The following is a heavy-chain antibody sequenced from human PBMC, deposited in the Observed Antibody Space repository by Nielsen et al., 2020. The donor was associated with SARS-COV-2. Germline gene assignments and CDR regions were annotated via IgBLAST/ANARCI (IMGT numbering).Heavy chain of an antibody. V-gene: IGHV3-21*01. D-gene: IGHD1-1*01. J-gene: IGHJ3*02. CDR2: ISSSSSYI. Sequence: GSLRLSCAASGFTFSSYSMNWVRQAPGKGLEWVSSISSSSSYIYYADSVKGRFTISRDNAKNSLYLQMNSLRAEDTAVYYCAREGPTGTYDAFDIWGQGTMVTVSS. CDR1: GFTFSSYS. CDR3: AREGPTGTYDAFDI.